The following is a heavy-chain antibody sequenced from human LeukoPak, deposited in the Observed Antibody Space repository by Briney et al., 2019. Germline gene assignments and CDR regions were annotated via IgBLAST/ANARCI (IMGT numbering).Heavy chain of an antibody. J-gene: IGHJ4*02. CDR1: GFTFSSYA. D-gene: IGHD3-10*01. V-gene: IGHV3-15*01. CDR2: IKTKSDGGTT. Sequence: GGSLRLSCAASGFTFSSYAMSWVRQAPGKGLEWVGRIKTKSDGGTTDYAAPVKGRFTISRDESKNTLYLQVDSLKTEDTAVYYCTSPYFDYWGQGTLVTVSS. CDR3: TSPYFDY.